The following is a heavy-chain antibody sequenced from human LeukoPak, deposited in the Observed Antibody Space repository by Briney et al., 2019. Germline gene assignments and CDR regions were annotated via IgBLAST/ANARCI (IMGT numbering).Heavy chain of an antibody. D-gene: IGHD6-13*01. CDR1: GFTFSSYG. CDR2: ILYDGSNE. CDR3: ARAAMGSSSWYNWFDP. V-gene: IGHV3-30*19. Sequence: GGSLRLSCAASGFTFSSYGMHWVRQAPGKGLEWVAVILYDGSNEYYADSVKGRFTISRDNSKNTLYLQMDSLTIEDTAVYYCARAAMGSSSWYNWFDPWGQGTLVTVSS. J-gene: IGHJ5*02.